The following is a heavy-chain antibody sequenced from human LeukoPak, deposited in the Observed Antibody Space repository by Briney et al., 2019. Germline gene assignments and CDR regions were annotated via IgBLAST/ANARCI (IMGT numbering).Heavy chain of an antibody. J-gene: IGHJ5*02. CDR2: INHSGST. Sequence: SETLSLTCAVYGVSFSGNYWSWSRQPPGKGLEWIGEINHSGSTNYNPSLKSRATILVDTSKNQFSLKLSSVTAADTAVYYCARQKRRIAVAGRGWFDPWGQGTLVTVSS. CDR1: GVSFSGNY. CDR3: ARQKRRIAVAGRGWFDP. V-gene: IGHV4-34*01. D-gene: IGHD6-19*01.